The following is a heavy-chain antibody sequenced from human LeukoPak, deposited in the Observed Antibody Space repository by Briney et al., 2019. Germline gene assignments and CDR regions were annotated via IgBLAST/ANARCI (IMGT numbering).Heavy chain of an antibody. D-gene: IGHD3-10*01. V-gene: IGHV3-21*04. J-gene: IGHJ1*01. CDR3: ANWWFGVLEYFQH. CDR1: GFTFSSYS. Sequence: GGSLRLSCAASGFTFSSYSMNWVRQAPGKGLEWVSSISSSSSYIYYADSVKVRFTISRDNAKNSLYLQMNSLRAEDTAVYYCANWWFGVLEYFQHWGQGTLVTVSS. CDR2: ISSSSSYI.